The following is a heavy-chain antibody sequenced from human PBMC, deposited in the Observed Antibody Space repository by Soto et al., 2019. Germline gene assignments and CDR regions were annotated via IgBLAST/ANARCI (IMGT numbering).Heavy chain of an antibody. CDR1: GGSISSYY. J-gene: IGHJ3*02. Sequence: SETLSLTCTVSGGSISSYYWSWIRQPPGKGLEWIGYIYYSGSTNYNPSLKSRVTISVDTSKNQFSLKLSSVTAADTAVYYCARDKGVMTFGGVALPGGDAFDIWGQGTMVTVSS. CDR2: IYYSGST. D-gene: IGHD3-16*01. V-gene: IGHV4-59*01. CDR3: ARDKGVMTFGGVALPGGDAFDI.